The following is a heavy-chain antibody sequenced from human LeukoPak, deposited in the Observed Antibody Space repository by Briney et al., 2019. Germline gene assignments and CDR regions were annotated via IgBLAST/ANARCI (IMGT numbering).Heavy chain of an antibody. J-gene: IGHJ4*02. Sequence: ASVKVSCKASGYTFTSYYMHWVRQAPGQGLEWMGIINPSGGSTSYAQKFQGRVTMTRDTSTSTVYMELSSLRSEDTAVYYCARGDKYYYGSGRQGTGPPGDYWGQGTLVTVSS. CDR3: ARGDKYYYGSGRQGTGPPGDY. CDR1: GYTFTSYY. V-gene: IGHV1-46*01. D-gene: IGHD3-10*01. CDR2: INPSGGST.